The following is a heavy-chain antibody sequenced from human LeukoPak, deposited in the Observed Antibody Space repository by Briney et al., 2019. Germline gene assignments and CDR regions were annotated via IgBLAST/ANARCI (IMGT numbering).Heavy chain of an antibody. CDR2: INHSGST. V-gene: IGHV4-34*01. Sequence: SETLSLTCAVYGGSFSGYYRSWIRQPPGKGLEWIGEINHSGSTNYNPSLKSRVTISVDTSKNQFSLKLSSVTAADTAVYYCARVRGYDYVWGSYRSNWFDPWGQGTLVTVSS. CDR1: GGSFSGYY. CDR3: ARVRGYDYVWGSYRSNWFDP. D-gene: IGHD3-16*02. J-gene: IGHJ5*02.